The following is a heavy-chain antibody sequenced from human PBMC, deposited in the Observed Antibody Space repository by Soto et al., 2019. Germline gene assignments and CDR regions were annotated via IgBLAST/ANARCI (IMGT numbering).Heavy chain of an antibody. CDR2: IKQDGSEK. CDR3: ATSYLAY. V-gene: IGHV3-7*01. CDR1: GITFSSYW. J-gene: IGHJ4*02. Sequence: GGSLRLSCAVSGITFSSYWMSWVRQAPGKGLEWVANIKQDGSEKYYVDSVKGRFTISRDNAKKSVYLQMNSLRAEDTAVYYWATSYLAYWGQGTLVTVSS.